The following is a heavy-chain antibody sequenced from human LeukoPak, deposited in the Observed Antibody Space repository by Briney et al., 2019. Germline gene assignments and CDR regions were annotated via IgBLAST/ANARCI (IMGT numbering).Heavy chain of an antibody. CDR2: IYYSATT. V-gene: IGHV4-4*02. J-gene: IGHJ4*02. D-gene: IGHD5-18*01. Sequence: PGGSLRLSCAASGFTFSNAWMSWVRQAPGKGLEWIGTIYYSATTYYNPSLRSRVTISVDTSKNQFSLKMSSVTAADTAVYYCARYGGYKYGYNYWGQGTLVTVSS. CDR1: GFTFSNAW. CDR3: ARYGGYKYGYNY.